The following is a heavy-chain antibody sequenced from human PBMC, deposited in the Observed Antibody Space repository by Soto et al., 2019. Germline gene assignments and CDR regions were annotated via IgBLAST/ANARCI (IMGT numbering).Heavy chain of an antibody. J-gene: IGHJ3*02. D-gene: IGHD1-1*01. CDR2: ISGSGGST. CDR3: ATWHLQEHAYDI. Sequence: EVQLLESGGGLVQPGGSLRLSCAASGFTFSSYAMSWVRQAPGKGLEWVSAISGSGGSTYYADSVKGRFTISRDNSKNTLYLQMNSLRAEDTAVYYCATWHLQEHAYDIWGQGTTVIVSS. V-gene: IGHV3-23*01. CDR1: GFTFSSYA.